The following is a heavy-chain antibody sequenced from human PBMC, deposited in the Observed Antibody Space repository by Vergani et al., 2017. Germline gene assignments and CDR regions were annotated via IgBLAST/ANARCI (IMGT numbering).Heavy chain of an antibody. V-gene: IGHV1-8*01. CDR1: GYTFTSYD. CDR3: AKDFDSSGYPYWYFDL. CDR2: MNPNSGNT. Sequence: QVQLVQSGAEVKKPGASVKVSCKASGYTFTSYDINWVRQATGQGLEWMGWMNPNSGNTGYAQKFQGRVTMTRNTSISTAYMELSSLRAEDTALYYCAKDFDSSGYPYWYFDLWGRGTLVTVSS. J-gene: IGHJ2*01. D-gene: IGHD3-22*01.